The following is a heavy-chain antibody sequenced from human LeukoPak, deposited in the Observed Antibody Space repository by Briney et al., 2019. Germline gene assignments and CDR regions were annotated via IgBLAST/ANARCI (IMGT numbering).Heavy chain of an antibody. CDR3: AIFSWNSGSYTNWFDP. J-gene: IGHJ5*02. D-gene: IGHD3-10*01. V-gene: IGHV1-2*02. CDR1: GYTFTGYY. Sequence: ASVKVSCKASGYTFTGYYMHWVRQAPGQGLEWMGWINPNSGGTNYAQKFQGRVTMTRDTSISTAYMELSRLRSDDTAVYYCAIFSWNSGSYTNWFDPWGQGTLVTVSS. CDR2: INPNSGGT.